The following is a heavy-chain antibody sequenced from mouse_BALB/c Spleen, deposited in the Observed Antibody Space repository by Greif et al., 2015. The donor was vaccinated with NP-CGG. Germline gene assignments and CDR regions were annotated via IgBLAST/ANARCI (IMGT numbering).Heavy chain of an antibody. V-gene: IGHV14-3*02. Sequence: VQLQQSGAELVKPGASVKLSCTASGFNIKDTYMHWVKQRPEQGLEWIGRIDPANGNTKYDPKFQGKATITADTSSNTAYLQLSSLTSEDTAVYYCARYDGYSYYFDYWGQGTTHTVSS. CDR2: IDPANGNT. CDR1: GFNIKDTY. D-gene: IGHD2-3*01. CDR3: ARYDGYSYYFDY. J-gene: IGHJ2*01.